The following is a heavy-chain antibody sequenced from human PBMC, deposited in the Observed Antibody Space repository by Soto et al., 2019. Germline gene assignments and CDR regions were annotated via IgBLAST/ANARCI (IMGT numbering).Heavy chain of an antibody. V-gene: IGHV4-34*01. CDR3: ARGGRCLSRYYYMDV. J-gene: IGHJ6*03. CDR2: INHSGST. Sequence: QVQLQQWGAGLLKPSETLSLTCAVYGGSFSGYYWSWIRQPPGKGLEWSGEINHSGSTNYNPSLKSQVTISVDTSKNQFSLKLSSVTAADTAVYYCARGGRCLSRYYYMDVWGKGTTVTVSS. CDR1: GGSFSGYY.